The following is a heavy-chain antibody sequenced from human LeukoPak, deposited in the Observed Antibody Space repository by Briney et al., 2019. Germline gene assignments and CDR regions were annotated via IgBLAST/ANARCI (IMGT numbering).Heavy chain of an antibody. Sequence: SGGSLRLSCAASGFTFDDYAMHWVRQAPGKGLEWVSGISWNSGSIGYADSVKGRFTISRDNAKNSLYLQMNSLRAEDMALYYCAKDSSSWYDTPLSHFDYWGQGTLVTVSS. V-gene: IGHV3-9*03. J-gene: IGHJ4*02. CDR3: AKDSSSWYDTPLSHFDY. CDR2: ISWNSGSI. D-gene: IGHD6-13*01. CDR1: GFTFDDYA.